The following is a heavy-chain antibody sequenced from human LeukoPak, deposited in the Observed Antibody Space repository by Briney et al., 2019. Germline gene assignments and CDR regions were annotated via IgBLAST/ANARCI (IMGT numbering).Heavy chain of an antibody. CDR3: AGYGSRSYYKAFDY. CDR1: GDSFSSDY. CDR2: IHSSGGS. Sequence: PSETLSFTCTVSGDSFSSDYWSWIRQPPGKGLEWIGYIHSSGGSSYNPSLRSRVTISVDTSKNQFSPKLSSVTAADTAVYYCAGYGSRSYYKAFDYWGQGILVTVSS. D-gene: IGHD3-10*01. V-gene: IGHV4-59*01. J-gene: IGHJ4*02.